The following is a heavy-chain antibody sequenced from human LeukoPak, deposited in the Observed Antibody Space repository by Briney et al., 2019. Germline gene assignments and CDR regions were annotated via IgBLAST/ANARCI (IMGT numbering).Heavy chain of an antibody. CDR1: GFTFSDYY. V-gene: IGHV3-11*01. CDR3: ARDYDSSGYYYEATYYFDY. J-gene: IGHJ4*02. Sequence: GGSLRLSCAASGFTFSDYYMNWIRQAPGKGLEWVSYISSSGTTIYYADSVKGRFTISRDNSKNTLYLQMNSLRAEDTAVYYCARDYDSSGYYYEATYYFDYWGQGTLVTVSS. CDR2: ISSSGTTI. D-gene: IGHD3-22*01.